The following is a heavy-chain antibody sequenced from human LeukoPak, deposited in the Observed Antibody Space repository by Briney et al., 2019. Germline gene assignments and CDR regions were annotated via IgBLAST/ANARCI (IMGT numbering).Heavy chain of an antibody. CDR3: ARELGYCSSTSCSHFDY. J-gene: IGHJ4*02. CDR1: GFTFSNYA. D-gene: IGHD2-2*01. Sequence: GGSLRLSCVASGFTFSNYAMTWVRQAPGKGLEWVSAISGSGGSTYYADSVKGRFTISRDNSKNTLYLQMNSLRAEDTAVYYCARELGYCSSTSCSHFDYWGQGTLVTVSS. V-gene: IGHV3-23*01. CDR2: ISGSGGST.